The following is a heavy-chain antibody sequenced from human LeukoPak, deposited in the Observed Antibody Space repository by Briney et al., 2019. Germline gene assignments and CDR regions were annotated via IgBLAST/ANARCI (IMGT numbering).Heavy chain of an antibody. CDR2: IYYSGST. J-gene: IGHJ3*02. CDR3: AREPREVIKNDAFDI. CDR1: GYSISSGYY. V-gene: IGHV4-38-2*02. Sequence: PSETLSLTCTVSGYSISSGYYWGWIRQPPGKGLEWIGSIYYSGSTYYNPSLKSRVTISVDTSKNQFSLKLSSVTAADTAVYYCAREPREVIKNDAFDIWGQGTMVTVSS. D-gene: IGHD3-22*01.